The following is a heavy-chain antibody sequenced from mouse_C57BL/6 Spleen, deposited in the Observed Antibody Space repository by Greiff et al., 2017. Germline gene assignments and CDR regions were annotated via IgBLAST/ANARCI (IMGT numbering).Heavy chain of an antibody. CDR3: APTGRYFDV. Sequence: VQLKQSGPVLVKPGASVKMSCKASGYTFTDYYMNWVKQSHGKSLEWIGVINPYNGGTSYNQKFKGKATLTVDKSSSTAYMELNSLTSEDSAVYYCAPTGRYFDVWGTGTTVTVSS. V-gene: IGHV1-19*01. D-gene: IGHD4-1*02. J-gene: IGHJ1*03. CDR1: GYTFTDYY. CDR2: INPYNGGT.